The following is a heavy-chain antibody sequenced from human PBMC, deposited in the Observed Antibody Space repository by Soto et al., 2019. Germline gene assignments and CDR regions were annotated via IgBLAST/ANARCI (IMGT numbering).Heavy chain of an antibody. CDR3: ATGRVLYGAEY. D-gene: IGHD3-10*01. CDR1: GGPMSSYY. CDR2: VYYSAST. Sequence: QVQLQELGPGLVKPSETPSLTCTVSGGPMSSYYWSWIRQPTGKGLEWIGYVYYSASTNYKPSLNYTPSIHSRVTISVETAKTQVSLTLCSVTTADPAICYCATGRVLYGAEYWGPGQLVTVPS. J-gene: IGHJ4*02. V-gene: IGHV4-59*01.